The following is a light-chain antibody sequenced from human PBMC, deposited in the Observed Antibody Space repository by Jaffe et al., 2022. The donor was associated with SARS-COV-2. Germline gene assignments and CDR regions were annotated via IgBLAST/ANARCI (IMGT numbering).Light chain of an antibody. CDR3: QQYHSSPLT. CDR1: QSVDSIY. CDR2: AAS. J-gene: IGKJ4*01. V-gene: IGKV3-20*01. Sequence: EIVLTQSPGTLSLSPGERATLSCRASQSVDSIYLAWYQQKAGQAPRLLIYAASSRATGIPDRFSGRGSGTDFTLTISRLEPEDFAIYYCQQYHSSPLTFGGGTKVETK.